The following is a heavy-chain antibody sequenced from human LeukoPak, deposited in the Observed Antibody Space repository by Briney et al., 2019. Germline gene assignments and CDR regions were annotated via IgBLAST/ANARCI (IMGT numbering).Heavy chain of an antibody. CDR3: ARGGYSYRNWFDP. J-gene: IGHJ5*02. CDR2: IVVGSGNT. Sequence: SVKVSCKASGFTFTSSAVQWVRQARGQRLEWIGWIVVGSGNTNYAQKFQERVTITRDMSTSTAYMELSSLRSEDTAVYYCARGGYSYRNWFDPWGQGTLVTVSS. CDR1: GFTFTSSA. D-gene: IGHD5-18*01. V-gene: IGHV1-58*01.